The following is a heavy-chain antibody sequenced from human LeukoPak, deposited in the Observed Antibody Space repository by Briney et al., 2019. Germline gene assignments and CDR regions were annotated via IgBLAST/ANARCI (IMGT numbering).Heavy chain of an antibody. Sequence: SETLSLTCAVYGGSFSGYYWSWIRQPPGKGLEWIGEINHSGSTKYNPSLKSRVNISIDTSKHQFSLKLSSVTAEDTAVYYCARHYGVVIIAWFDPWGQGTLVTVSS. J-gene: IGHJ5*02. V-gene: IGHV4-34*01. CDR2: INHSGST. CDR3: ARHYGVVIIAWFDP. D-gene: IGHD3-3*01. CDR1: GGSFSGYY.